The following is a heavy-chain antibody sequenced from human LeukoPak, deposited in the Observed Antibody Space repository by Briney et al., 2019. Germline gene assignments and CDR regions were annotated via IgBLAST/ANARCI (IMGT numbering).Heavy chain of an antibody. V-gene: IGHV1-2*02. CDR1: GYTFTDYY. CDR2: INPNRGGT. J-gene: IGHJ4*02. D-gene: IGHD6-6*01. CDR3: ARARWQLVPYFDS. Sequence: ASVKVSCKASGYTFTDYYMHWVRHAPGQGLEWMGWINPNRGGTNFAQKFQGRVAMTRDTSISTAYLELGSLRSDDTAVYFCARARWQLVPYFDSWGQGTLVTVSS.